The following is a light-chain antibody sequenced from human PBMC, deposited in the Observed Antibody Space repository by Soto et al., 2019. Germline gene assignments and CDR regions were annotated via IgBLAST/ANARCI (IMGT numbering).Light chain of an antibody. CDR2: GAS. J-gene: IGKJ5*01. CDR1: QNIGSW. Sequence: DIQMTQSPSTLSASVGDGVTITCRASQNIGSWLAWYQQKPGTAPKVLISGASDLHGGVPSRFSGSGSRTDFTLTITHLQSEDFATYYCQHYLNYPITFGQGTRLEIK. CDR3: QHYLNYPIT. V-gene: IGKV1-5*01.